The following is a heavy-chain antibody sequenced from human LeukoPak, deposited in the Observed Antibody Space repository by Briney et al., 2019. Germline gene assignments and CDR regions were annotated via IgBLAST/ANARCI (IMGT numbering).Heavy chain of an antibody. Sequence: SETLSLTCTVSGGSISSYYWGWIRQPPGKGLEWIGYIYYSGSTNYNPSLKSRVTISVDTSKNQFSLKLSSVTAADTAVYYCAREGPLPKIYSSSSVDYWGQGTLVTVSS. CDR1: GGSISSYY. V-gene: IGHV4-59*12. CDR2: IYYSGST. D-gene: IGHD6-6*01. J-gene: IGHJ4*02. CDR3: AREGPLPKIYSSSSVDY.